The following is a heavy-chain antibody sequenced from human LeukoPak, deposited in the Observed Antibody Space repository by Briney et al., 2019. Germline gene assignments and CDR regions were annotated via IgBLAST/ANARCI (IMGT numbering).Heavy chain of an antibody. CDR1: GFTVSSNY. CDR3: ARDGLPYVWGSYRSGY. J-gene: IGHJ4*02. CDR2: IYSGGST. V-gene: IGHV3-53*01. Sequence: GGSLRLSCAASGFTVSSNYMSWVRQAPGKGLEWVSVIYSGGSTYYADSVKGRFTISRDNSKNTLYLQMNSLRAEDTAVYYCARDGLPYVWGSYRSGYWGQGTLVTVSS. D-gene: IGHD3-16*02.